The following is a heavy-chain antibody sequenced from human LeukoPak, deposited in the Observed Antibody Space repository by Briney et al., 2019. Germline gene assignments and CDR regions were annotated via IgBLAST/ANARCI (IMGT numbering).Heavy chain of an antibody. CDR1: GGSINSYY. Sequence: ETLSLTCTVSGGSINSYYWTWIRQPPGKGLEWIANVYNSGSTNYNPSLKSRVTISEDMFKNQFSLKLTSVTAADTAVYYCARLRSGMDVWGQGTTVTVSS. CDR3: ARLRSGMDV. V-gene: IGHV4-59*01. J-gene: IGHJ6*02. CDR2: VYNSGST.